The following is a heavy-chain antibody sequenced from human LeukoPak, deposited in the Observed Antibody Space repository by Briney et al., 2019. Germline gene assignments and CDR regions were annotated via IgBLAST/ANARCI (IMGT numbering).Heavy chain of an antibody. J-gene: IGHJ4*02. CDR2: INHSGST. Sequence: PSETLSLTCAVYGGSFSGYYWSWIRQPPGEGLEWIGEINHSGSTNYNPSLKSRVTISVDTPKNQFSLKLSSVTAADTAVYYCARENSVGATEFDYWGQGTLVTVSS. D-gene: IGHD1-26*01. CDR3: ARENSVGATEFDY. CDR1: GGSFSGYY. V-gene: IGHV4-34*01.